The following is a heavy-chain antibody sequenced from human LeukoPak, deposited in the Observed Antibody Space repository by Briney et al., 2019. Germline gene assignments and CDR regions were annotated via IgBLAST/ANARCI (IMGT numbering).Heavy chain of an antibody. J-gene: IGHJ4*02. D-gene: IGHD3-3*01. CDR2: INPNSGGT. CDR1: GYTFTGYY. CDR3: ARGFWSGYYLYYFDY. V-gene: IGHV1-2*02. Sequence: ASVKVSCKASGYTFTGYYMHWVRQAPGQGLEWMGWINPNSGGTNYAQKFQGRVTMTRDTSISTAYMELSRLRSDDTAVYYCARGFWSGYYLYYFDYWGQGTLVTVSS.